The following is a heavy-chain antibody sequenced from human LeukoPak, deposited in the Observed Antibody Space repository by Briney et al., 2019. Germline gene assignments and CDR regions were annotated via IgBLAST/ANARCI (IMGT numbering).Heavy chain of an antibody. J-gene: IGHJ4*02. CDR2: ISYDGSNK. Sequence: GGSLRLSCAASGSTFSSYAMHWVRQAPGKGLEWVAVISYDGSNKYYADSVKGRFTISRDNSKNTLYLQMNSLRAEDTAVYYCAKLLYPSYSSGWYDVFDYWGQGTLVTVSS. D-gene: IGHD6-19*01. V-gene: IGHV3-30*04. CDR3: AKLLYPSYSSGWYDVFDY. CDR1: GSTFSSYA.